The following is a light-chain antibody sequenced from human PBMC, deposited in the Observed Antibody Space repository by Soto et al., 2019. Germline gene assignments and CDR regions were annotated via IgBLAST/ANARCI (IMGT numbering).Light chain of an antibody. CDR3: GSYASSRTLYV. J-gene: IGLJ1*01. V-gene: IGLV2-14*01. CDR2: DVS. CDR1: SSDAGGYNY. Sequence: QSALTQPASVSGSPGQSITISCTGTSSDAGGYNYVSWYQQHSGKAPKLMIYDVSNRPSGVSNRFSGSKSGNTASLTISGLQAEDEADYYCGSYASSRTLYVFGTGTKVTVL.